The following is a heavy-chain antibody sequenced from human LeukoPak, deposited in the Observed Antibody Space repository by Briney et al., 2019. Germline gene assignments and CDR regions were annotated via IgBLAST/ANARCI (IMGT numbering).Heavy chain of an antibody. CDR1: GYSFTSYW. J-gene: IGHJ3*02. Sequence: AGESLKISCKGSGYSFTSYWIGWVRQMPGKGLEWMGIIHPGDSDTRYSPSFQGQVTISADKSISTAYLQWSSLKASDTAMYYCARGNYDILTGYASDAFDIWGQGTMVTVSS. V-gene: IGHV5-51*01. CDR3: ARGNYDILTGYASDAFDI. D-gene: IGHD3-9*01. CDR2: IHPGDSDT.